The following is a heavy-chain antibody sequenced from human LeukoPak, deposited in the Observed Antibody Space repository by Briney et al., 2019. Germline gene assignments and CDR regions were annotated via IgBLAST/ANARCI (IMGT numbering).Heavy chain of an antibody. D-gene: IGHD2-15*01. V-gene: IGHV4-34*01. J-gene: IGHJ1*01. CDR1: GRSFSGYY. Sequence: PSETLSLTCAVYGRSFSGYYWSWIRQPPGKGLEWIGEINHSGSTNYNPSLKSRVTISVDTSKNQFSLKLSSVTAADTAVYYCARSGYCSGGSCYAGKPSALPRWGQGTLVTVSS. CDR2: INHSGST. CDR3: ARSGYCSGGSCYAGKPSALPR.